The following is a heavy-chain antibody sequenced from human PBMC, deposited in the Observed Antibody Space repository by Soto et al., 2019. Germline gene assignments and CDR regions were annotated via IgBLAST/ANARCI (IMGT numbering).Heavy chain of an antibody. CDR1: GGSISSSNW. V-gene: IGHV4-4*02. Sequence: PSETLSLTCAVSGGSISSSNWWSWVRQPPGKGLEWIGEIYHSGSTNYNPSLKSRVTISVDKSKNQFSLKLSSVTAADTAIYYCARGFTGSAGRFDPWGQGTVVTVSS. D-gene: IGHD2-8*02. CDR2: IYHSGST. CDR3: ARGFTGSAGRFDP. J-gene: IGHJ5*02.